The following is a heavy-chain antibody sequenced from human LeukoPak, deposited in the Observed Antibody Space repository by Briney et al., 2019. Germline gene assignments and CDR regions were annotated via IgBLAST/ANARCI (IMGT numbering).Heavy chain of an antibody. V-gene: IGHV7-4-1*02. CDR3: AGSPKPSRYYYDSSGYQNWFDP. Sequence: ASVKVSCKASGYTFTSYAMNWVRQAPGQGLEWMGWINTNTGNPTYAQGFTGRFVFSLDTSVSTAYLQISSLKAEDTAVYYCAGSPKPSRYYYDSSGYQNWFDPWGQGTLVTVSS. CDR1: GYTFTSYA. D-gene: IGHD3-22*01. CDR2: INTNTGNP. J-gene: IGHJ5*02.